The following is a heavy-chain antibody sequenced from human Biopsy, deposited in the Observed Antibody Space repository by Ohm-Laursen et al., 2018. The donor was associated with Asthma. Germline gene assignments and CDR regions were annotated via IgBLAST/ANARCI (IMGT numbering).Heavy chain of an antibody. Sequence: GASVKVSCKSLGGTFNTYVIGWVRQAPGQGLEWMGGINSVFGTTTYPQKFQDRVTITADDSTSTVYMELSSLRSEDTAVYYCARKAGSCISRTCYSLDFWGQGNPGHRLL. CDR2: INSVFGTT. V-gene: IGHV1-69*13. CDR3: ARKAGSCISRTCYSLDF. D-gene: IGHD2-2*01. J-gene: IGHJ4*02. CDR1: GGTFNTYV.